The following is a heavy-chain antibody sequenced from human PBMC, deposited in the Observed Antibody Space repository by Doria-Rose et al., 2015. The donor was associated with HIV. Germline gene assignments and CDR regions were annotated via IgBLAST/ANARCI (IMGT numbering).Heavy chain of an antibody. D-gene: IGHD3-10*01. CDR1: GFTFSSHR. CDR3: ATGVTPDY. CDR2: ISSTSAYI. J-gene: IGHJ4*02. V-gene: IGHV3-21*01. Sequence: VQSGGGLVRPGGSLRLSCATSGFTFSSHRINWVRQAPGKGLEWVSSISSTSAYINYADSVRGRFTISRDNARNSLYLQMDSLRAEDTAIYYCATGVTPDYWGQGSLVTVSS.